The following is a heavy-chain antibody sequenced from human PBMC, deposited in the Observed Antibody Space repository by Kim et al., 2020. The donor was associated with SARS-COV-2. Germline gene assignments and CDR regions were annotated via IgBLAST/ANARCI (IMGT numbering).Heavy chain of an antibody. CDR3: AKSDYGDYDIFDY. J-gene: IGHJ4*02. V-gene: IGHV3-23*01. Sequence: PDSVKGRFTSSRDNAKNTLYLQMNSLRAEDTAVYYCAKSDYGDYDIFDYWGQGTLVTVSS. D-gene: IGHD4-17*01.